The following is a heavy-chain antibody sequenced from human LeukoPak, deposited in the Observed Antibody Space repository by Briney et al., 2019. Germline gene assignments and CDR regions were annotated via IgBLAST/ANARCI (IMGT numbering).Heavy chain of an antibody. CDR2: IKQDGSEE. D-gene: IGHD2-2*01. J-gene: IGHJ4*02. V-gene: IGHV3-7*01. CDR3: ARDPFCSTSCPSYYFDY. Sequence: PGGSLRLSCAASGFTFSSYWMSWVRQAPGKGLEWVANIKQDGSEEYYVDSVKGRFTISRDNAKNSLYLQMNSLRAEDTAVYYCARDPFCSTSCPSYYFDYWGQGTLVTVSS. CDR1: GFTFSSYW.